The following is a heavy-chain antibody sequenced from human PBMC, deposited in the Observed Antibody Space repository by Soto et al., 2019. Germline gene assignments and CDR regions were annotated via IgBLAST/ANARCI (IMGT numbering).Heavy chain of an antibody. Sequence: PSETLSLTCTLSAGSMSSYYWSWIRQPPGKGLEWIGYMYYSGSTNYNPSLKSRVTISVDTSKNQFSLKLSSVTAADPAVYYRARLYGGSYYRPPPFDYWGQGTLVTVSS. V-gene: IGHV4-59*01. J-gene: IGHJ4*02. CDR2: MYYSGST. CDR3: ARLYGGSYYRPPPFDY. D-gene: IGHD1-26*01. CDR1: AGSMSSYY.